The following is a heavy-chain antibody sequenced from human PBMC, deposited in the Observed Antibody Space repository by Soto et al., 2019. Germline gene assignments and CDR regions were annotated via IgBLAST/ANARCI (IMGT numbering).Heavy chain of an antibody. J-gene: IGHJ4*02. CDR1: GFTFSSYG. Sequence: QVQLVESGGGVVQPGRSLRLSCAASGFTFSSYGMHWVRQAPGKGLEWVAVISYDGSNKYYADSVKGRFTISRDNSNNTLYLQMNSLRAEDTAVYYCAKDKRAVVVTAPFDYWGQGTLVTVSS. V-gene: IGHV3-30*18. CDR2: ISYDGSNK. D-gene: IGHD2-21*02. CDR3: AKDKRAVVVTAPFDY.